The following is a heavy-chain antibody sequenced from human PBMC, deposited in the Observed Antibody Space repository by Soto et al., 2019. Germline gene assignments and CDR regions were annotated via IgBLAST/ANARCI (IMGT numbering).Heavy chain of an antibody. D-gene: IGHD6-13*01. V-gene: IGHV4-39*01. CDR1: GGSISSSSYY. J-gene: IGHJ6*01. CDR3: ARGGKAAKYYSYYYGLDV. CDR2: IYYSGST. Sequence: SETLSLTCTVSGGSISSSSYYWGWIRQPPGKGLEWIGSIYYSGSTYYNPSLKSRVTISVDTSKNQFSLKLSSVTAADTAVYYCARGGKAAKYYSYYYGLDVWGQGTTVTVSS.